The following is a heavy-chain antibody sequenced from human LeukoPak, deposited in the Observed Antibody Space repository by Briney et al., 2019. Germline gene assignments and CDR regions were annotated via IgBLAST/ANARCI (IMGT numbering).Heavy chain of an antibody. J-gene: IGHJ4*02. CDR3: ARDGRTLGTDFDY. V-gene: IGHV1-46*01. CDR2: INPSGGST. Sequence: ASVKVSCKTSGYTFTSYYMHWVRQAPGQGLEWMGIINPSGGSTSYAQKFQGRVTMTRDMSTSIVYMELSSLRSDDTAVYYCARDGRTLGTDFDYWGQGTLVTVSS. CDR1: GYTFTSYY.